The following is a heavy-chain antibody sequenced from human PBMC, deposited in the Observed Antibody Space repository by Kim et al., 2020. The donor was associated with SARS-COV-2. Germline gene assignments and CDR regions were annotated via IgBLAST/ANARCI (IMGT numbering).Heavy chain of an antibody. V-gene: IGHV4-61*02. CDR1: GGSISSGSYY. Sequence: SETLSLTCTVSGGSISSGSYYWSWIRQPAGKGLEWIGRIYTSVSTNYNPSLKSRVTISVDTSKNQFSLKLSSVTAADTAVYYCARDAYSISSSWYFDLWGRGTLVTVSS. J-gene: IGHJ2*01. D-gene: IGHD6-6*01. CDR3: ARDAYSISSSWYFDL. CDR2: IYTSVST.